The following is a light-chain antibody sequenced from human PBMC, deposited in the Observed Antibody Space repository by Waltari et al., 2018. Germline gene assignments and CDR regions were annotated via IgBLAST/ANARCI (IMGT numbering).Light chain of an antibody. CDR2: GAS. Sequence: EIVLTQSPGTLSLSPGERATLSCRASQTVRTTYLAWYQQKPGQAPTLLTYGASSRATGIPDRFCGSGSGTDCSLTISSLEPEDFAVYYCQQYDISPLTFGGGTKVEIK. CDR3: QQYDISPLT. J-gene: IGKJ4*01. V-gene: IGKV3-20*01. CDR1: QTVRTTY.